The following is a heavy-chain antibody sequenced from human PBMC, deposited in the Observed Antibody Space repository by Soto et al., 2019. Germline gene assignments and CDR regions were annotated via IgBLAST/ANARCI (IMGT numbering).Heavy chain of an antibody. CDR3: ARGYYDFWSGYPRWFDP. CDR2: IYYSGST. CDR1: GGSISRGDYY. J-gene: IGHJ5*02. V-gene: IGHV4-30-4*02. Sequence: PSETLSLTCTVSGGSISRGDYYWSWIRQPPGKGLEWIGYIYYSGSTYYNPSLKSRVTISVDTSKNQFSLKLSSVTAADTAVYYCARGYYDFWSGYPRWFDPWGQGTLVTVSS. D-gene: IGHD3-3*01.